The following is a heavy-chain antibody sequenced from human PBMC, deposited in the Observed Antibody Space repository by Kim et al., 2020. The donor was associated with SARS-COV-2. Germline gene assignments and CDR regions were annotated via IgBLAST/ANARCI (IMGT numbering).Heavy chain of an antibody. D-gene: IGHD3-10*01. CDR2: INPSGGST. V-gene: IGHV1-46*01. Sequence: ASVKVSCKASGYTFTSYYMHWVRQAPGQGLEWMGIINPSGGSTSYAQKFQGRVTMTRDTSTSTVYMELSSLRSEDTAVYYCARDLPILYGSGSSYGMDVWGQGTTVTVSS. J-gene: IGHJ6*02. CDR3: ARDLPILYGSGSSYGMDV. CDR1: GYTFTSYY.